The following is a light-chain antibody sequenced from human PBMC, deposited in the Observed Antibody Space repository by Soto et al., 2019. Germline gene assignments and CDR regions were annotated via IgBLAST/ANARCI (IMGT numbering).Light chain of an antibody. CDR2: GAS. CDR3: QQTYSSSWT. V-gene: IGKV1-39*01. Sequence: DIKMTQSPSSLSASVGDSVTITCRASQSVRNYLNWYQHKPGKAPKLLIYGASRLQTGVPSRFSGSGSGTDFTLTVSSLQPEDFATYYCQQTYSSSWTFGQGTKVDI. CDR1: QSVRNY. J-gene: IGKJ1*01.